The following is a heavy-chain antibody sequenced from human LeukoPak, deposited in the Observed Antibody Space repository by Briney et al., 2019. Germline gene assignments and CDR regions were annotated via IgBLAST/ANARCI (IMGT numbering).Heavy chain of an antibody. J-gene: IGHJ5*02. CDR2: IYTIGST. D-gene: IGHD3-3*01. CDR3: ARDSPYYDFWSVAEWFDP. Sequence: SETLSLTCTVSGGSLSSYYWSWIRQPAGKGLEWIGRIYTIGSTNYNPSLKSRVTMSVDSSKNQFSLKLSSVTAADTAVYYCARDSPYYDFWSVAEWFDPWGQGTLVTVSS. V-gene: IGHV4-4*07. CDR1: GGSLSSYY.